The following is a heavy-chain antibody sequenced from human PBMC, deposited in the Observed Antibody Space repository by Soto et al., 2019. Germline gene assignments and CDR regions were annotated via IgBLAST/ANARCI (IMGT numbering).Heavy chain of an antibody. D-gene: IGHD3-16*02. Sequence: PSETLSLTCAVSGGSFSGYYWSWIRQPPGKGLEWIGEINHSGSTNYNPSLKSRVTISVDTSKNQFSLKLSSVTAADTAVYYCARGLNDFIWGCYRPDYYYFIDVCAKRTTVTVSS. V-gene: IGHV4-34*01. CDR2: INHSGST. CDR3: ARGLNDFIWGCYRPDYYYFIDV. CDR1: GGSFSGYY. J-gene: IGHJ6*03.